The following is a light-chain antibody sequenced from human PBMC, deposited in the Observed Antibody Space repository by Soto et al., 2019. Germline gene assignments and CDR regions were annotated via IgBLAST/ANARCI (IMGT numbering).Light chain of an antibody. V-gene: IGLV2-23*01. CDR1: SSDVGAYDF. CDR2: EAT. J-gene: IGLJ2*01. CDR3: GTWDSSLSAVV. Sequence: QSVLTQPASVSGSPGQSITISCTGTSSDVGAYDFVSWYQHHPGKVPKLIIYEATKWPSGVSHRFSGSKSGSTASLTISGLQAEDEADYYCGTWDSSLSAVVFGGGTKLTVL.